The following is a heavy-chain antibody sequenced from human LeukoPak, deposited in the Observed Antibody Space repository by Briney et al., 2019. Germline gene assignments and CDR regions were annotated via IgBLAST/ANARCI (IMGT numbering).Heavy chain of an antibody. CDR2: ISGSGGST. CDR1: GFTFSSYA. J-gene: IGHJ4*02. D-gene: IGHD3-16*01. V-gene: IGHV3-23*01. CDR3: AKAGGPSPLYYFDY. Sequence: TGGSLRLSCAASGFTFSSYATSWVRQAPGKGLEWVSAISGSGGSTYYADSVKGRFTISRDNSKNTLYLQMNSLRAEDTAVYYCAKAGGPSPLYYFDYWGQGTLVTVSS.